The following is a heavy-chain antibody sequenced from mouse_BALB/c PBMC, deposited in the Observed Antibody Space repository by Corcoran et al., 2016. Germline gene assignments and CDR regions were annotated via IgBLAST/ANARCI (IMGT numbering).Heavy chain of an antibody. CDR1: GYTFTSYV. CDR3: ARLYPGIAMDY. Sequence: EVQLQQSGPELVKHGASVKMSCKASGYTFTSYVMHWVKQKPGQGIEWIGYINPYNDGTKYNEKFKGKATLTSDKSSHTAYMELSSLTSEDSAVYYCARLYPGIAMDYWGQGTSVTVSS. V-gene: IGHV1S136*01. CDR2: INPYNDGT. J-gene: IGHJ4*01.